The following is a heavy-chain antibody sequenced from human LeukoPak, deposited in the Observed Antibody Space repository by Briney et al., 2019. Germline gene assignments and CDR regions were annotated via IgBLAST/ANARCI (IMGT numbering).Heavy chain of an antibody. CDR2: MNPNSGNT. CDR1: GYTFTSYD. J-gene: IGHJ6*03. Sequence: GALVKVSCKASGYTFTSYDINWVRQATGQGLEWMGWMNPNSGNTGYAQKFQGRVTMTRNTSISTAYMELSSLRSEDTAVYYCARILGRYYYYYMDVWGKGTTVTVSS. V-gene: IGHV1-8*01. CDR3: ARILGRYYYYYMDV. D-gene: IGHD2-15*01.